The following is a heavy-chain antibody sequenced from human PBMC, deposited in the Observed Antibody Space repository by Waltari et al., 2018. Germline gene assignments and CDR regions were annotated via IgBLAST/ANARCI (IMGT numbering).Heavy chain of an antibody. CDR2: FYYSGIT. CDR3: ARLLNGAFDF. Sequence: QVQLQDSGPGVETPSETLSLICAVSGYSISSGLYWGWSRQPPGRGLEWIGRFYYSGITYYNPALKSLVIIAVDTSKNLCSLQLSSVTAADTAVYYGARLLNGAFDFWGQVTMVTVSS. J-gene: IGHJ3*01. CDR1: GYSISSGLY. D-gene: IGHD2-8*01. V-gene: IGHV4-38-2*01.